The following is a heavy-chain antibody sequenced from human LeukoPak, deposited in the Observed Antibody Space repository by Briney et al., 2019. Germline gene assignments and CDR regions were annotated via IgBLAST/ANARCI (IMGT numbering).Heavy chain of an antibody. CDR2: FDPEDGET. J-gene: IGHJ4*02. CDR1: GYTLTELS. Sequence: ASGKVSCKVSGYTLTELSMHWVRQAPGKGLEWMGGFDPEDGETIYAQKFQGRVTMTEDTSTDTAYMELSSLRSEDTAVYYCATDTYYYDSSGYKEVDYWGQGTLVTVSS. CDR3: ATDTYYYDSSGYKEVDY. V-gene: IGHV1-24*01. D-gene: IGHD3-22*01.